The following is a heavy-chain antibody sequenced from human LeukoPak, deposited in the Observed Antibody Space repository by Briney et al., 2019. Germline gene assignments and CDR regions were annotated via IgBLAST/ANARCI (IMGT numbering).Heavy chain of an antibody. CDR3: ARDPHQLLYLWFDP. CDR2: IYYSGST. J-gene: IGHJ5*02. V-gene: IGHV4-30-4*08. Sequence: NPSETLSLTCTVSGGSISSGDYYWSWIRQPPGKGLEWIGYIYYSGSTYYNPSLKSRVTISVDTSKNQFSLKLSSVTAADTAVYYCARDPHQLLYLWFDPWGQEPWSPSPQ. CDR1: GGSISSGDYY. D-gene: IGHD2-2*02.